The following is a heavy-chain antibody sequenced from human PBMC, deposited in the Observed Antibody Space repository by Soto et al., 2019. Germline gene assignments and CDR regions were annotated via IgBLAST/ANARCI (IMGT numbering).Heavy chain of an antibody. J-gene: IGHJ6*03. CDR1: GFTFSSYS. CDR3: ARVGLYYYYMDV. V-gene: IGHV3-48*01. CDR2: ISSSSSTL. Sequence: GGSLRLSCAASGFTFSSYSMNWVRQAPGKGLEWVSYISSSSSTLYYADSVKGRFTISRDNAKNSLYLQMNSLRAEDTAVYYCARVGLYYYYMDVWGKGTTVTVSS.